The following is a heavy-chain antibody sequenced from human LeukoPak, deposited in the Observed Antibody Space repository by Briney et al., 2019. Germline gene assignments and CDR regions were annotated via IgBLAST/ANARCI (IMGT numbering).Heavy chain of an antibody. J-gene: IGHJ6*03. CDR3: ARHFAFSYYYMDV. CDR2: IYSSGST. Sequence: SETLSLTCTVSGGSISGSYWSWIRQPAGKGLEWIGRIYSSGSTNYNPSLKSRVTISVDTSKNQFSLKLSSVTAADTAVYYCARHFAFSYYYMDVWGKGTTVTVSS. D-gene: IGHD3-3*02. V-gene: IGHV4-4*07. CDR1: GGSISGSY.